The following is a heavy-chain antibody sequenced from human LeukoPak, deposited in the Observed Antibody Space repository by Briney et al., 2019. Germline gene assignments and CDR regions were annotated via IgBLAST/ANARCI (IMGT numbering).Heavy chain of an antibody. CDR2: INHSGST. V-gene: IGHV4-34*01. CDR3: ANGAYYYGSGSAYGMDV. D-gene: IGHD3-10*01. J-gene: IGHJ6*02. Sequence: PSETLSLTCAVYGGSFSGYYWSWIRQPPGKGPEWIGEINHSGSTNYNPSLKSRVTISVDTSKNQFSLKLSSVTAADTAVYYCANGAYYYGSGSAYGMDVRGQGTTVTVSS. CDR1: GGSFSGYY.